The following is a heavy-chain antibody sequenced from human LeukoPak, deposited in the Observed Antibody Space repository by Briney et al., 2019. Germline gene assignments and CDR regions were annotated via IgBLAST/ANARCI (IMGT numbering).Heavy chain of an antibody. CDR2: ISAYNGNT. V-gene: IGHV1-18*01. Sequence: ASVKFSCKASGYTFTSYGISWVRQAPGQGLEWMGWISAYNGNTNYAQKLQGRVTMTTDTSTSTAYMELRSLRSDDTAVYYCARDRFTAMDWYFDLWGRGTLVTVSS. CDR3: ARDRFTAMDWYFDL. D-gene: IGHD5-18*01. J-gene: IGHJ2*01. CDR1: GYTFTSYG.